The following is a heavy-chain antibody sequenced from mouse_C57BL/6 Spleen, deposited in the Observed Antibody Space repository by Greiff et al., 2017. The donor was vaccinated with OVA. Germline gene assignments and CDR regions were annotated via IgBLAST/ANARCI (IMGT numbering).Heavy chain of an antibody. CDR2: IYPRSGNT. D-gene: IGHD1-1*02. Sequence: QVQLQQSGAELARPGASVKLSCKASGYTFTSYGISWVKQSTGQGLEWIGEIYPRSGNTYYNEKFKGKATLTADKSSSTAYMELRSLTSEDSAVYFCARVGNWYFDVWGKGTTVTVSS. CDR1: GYTFTSYG. J-gene: IGHJ1*03. CDR3: ARVGNWYFDV. V-gene: IGHV1-81*01.